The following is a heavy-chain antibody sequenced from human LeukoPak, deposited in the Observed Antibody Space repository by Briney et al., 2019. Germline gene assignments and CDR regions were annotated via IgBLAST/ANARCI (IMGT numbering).Heavy chain of an antibody. J-gene: IGHJ6*02. CDR2: IYHSGST. D-gene: IGHD5-24*01. V-gene: IGHV4-30-2*01. Sequence: SQTLSLTCAVSGGSISSGGYPWSWIRQPPGKGLEWIGYIYHSGSTYYNPSLKSRVTISVDRSKNQFSLKLSSVTAADTAVYYCARERRDGYNRPYYGMDVWGQGTTVTVSS. CDR1: GGSISSGGYP. CDR3: ARERRDGYNRPYYGMDV.